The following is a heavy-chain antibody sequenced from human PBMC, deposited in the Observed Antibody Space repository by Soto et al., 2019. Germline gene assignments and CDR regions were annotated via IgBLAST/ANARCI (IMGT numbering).Heavy chain of an antibody. CDR3: AKDISTLGYCSGGSCSLDY. CDR1: GFTFDDYA. V-gene: IGHV3-9*01. CDR2: ISWNSGSI. Sequence: EVQLVECGGGLVQPGRSLRLSCAASGFTFDDYAMHWVRQAPGKGLEWVSGISWNSGSIGYADSVKGRFTISRDNAKNSLYLQMNSLRAEDTALYYCAKDISTLGYCSGGSCSLDYWGQGTLVTVSS. J-gene: IGHJ4*02. D-gene: IGHD2-15*01.